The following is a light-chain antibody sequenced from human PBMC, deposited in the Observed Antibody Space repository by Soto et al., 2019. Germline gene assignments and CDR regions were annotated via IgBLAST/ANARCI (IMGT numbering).Light chain of an antibody. CDR1: SSNIGSNT. CDR3: AAWDDSLNAWV. J-gene: IGLJ3*02. Sequence: QSVLTQPPSASGTPGQRVTISCSGSSSNIGSNTVNWYQQLPGTAPKLLIYSNNQRPSGVPDRFSGSKSGTSASLAISGLQSEYEADYYCAAWDDSLNAWVFGGGTKLPVL. CDR2: SNN. V-gene: IGLV1-44*01.